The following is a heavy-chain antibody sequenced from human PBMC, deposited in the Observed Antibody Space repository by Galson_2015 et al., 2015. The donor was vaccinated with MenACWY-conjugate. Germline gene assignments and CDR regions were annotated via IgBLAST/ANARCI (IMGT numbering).Heavy chain of an antibody. CDR2: IKSQTDGGKI. V-gene: IGHV3-15*01. Sequence: LRLSCAGSAFTFSNAYMSWVRQAPGKGLEWVGRIKSQTDGGKIDYAAPVKGRFTISRDDSKNTLYLQMNSLKIEDTAVYYCTTHKPDSWGGLLFHFYMDVWGKGATVTVSS. CDR3: TTHKPDSWGGLLFHFYMDV. CDR1: AFTFSNAY. J-gene: IGHJ6*03. D-gene: IGHD2-21*01.